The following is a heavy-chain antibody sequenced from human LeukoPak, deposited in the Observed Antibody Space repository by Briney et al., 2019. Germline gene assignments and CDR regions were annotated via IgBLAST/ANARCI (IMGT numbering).Heavy chain of an antibody. D-gene: IGHD6-19*01. CDR1: GFTVSSNY. Sequence: PGGSLRLSCAASGFTVSSNYMSWVRQAPGKGLEWVSVIYSGGSTYYADSVKGRFTISRDNSKNTLYLQMNSLRAEDTAVYYCARAQYSSGPDYWGQGTLVTVSS. V-gene: IGHV3-53*01. CDR3: ARAQYSSGPDY. J-gene: IGHJ4*02. CDR2: IYSGGST.